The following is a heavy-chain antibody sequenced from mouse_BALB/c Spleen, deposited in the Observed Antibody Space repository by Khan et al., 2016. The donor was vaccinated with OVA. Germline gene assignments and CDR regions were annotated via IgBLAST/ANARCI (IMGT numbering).Heavy chain of an antibody. CDR3: ASDSSGEEFAY. CDR2: ISTYYGDA. Sequence: QMQLQQSGAELVRPGVSVKISCKGSGYTFTDYGIHWVKQSHAKSLEWIGVISTYYGDASYNQKFKGKATMTVDKSSSTAYMELARLTSEDSAIYYCASDSSGEEFAYWGQGTLVTVSA. D-gene: IGHD3-2*01. V-gene: IGHV1S137*01. J-gene: IGHJ3*01. CDR1: GYTFTDYG.